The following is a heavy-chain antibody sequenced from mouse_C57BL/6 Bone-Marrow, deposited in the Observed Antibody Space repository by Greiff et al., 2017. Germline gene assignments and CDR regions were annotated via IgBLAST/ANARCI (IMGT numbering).Heavy chain of an antibody. D-gene: IGHD2-5*01. Sequence: VKLQQPGAELVKPGASVKMSCKASGYTFTSYWITWVKQRPGQGLEWIGDIYPGSGSTNYNEKFKSKATLTVNTSTSTAYMQLSSLTSEASAVYCCARPYYSNYWYFDVWGTGTTVTVSS. CDR1: GYTFTSYW. CDR2: IYPGSGST. J-gene: IGHJ1*03. CDR3: ARPYYSNYWYFDV. V-gene: IGHV1-55*01.